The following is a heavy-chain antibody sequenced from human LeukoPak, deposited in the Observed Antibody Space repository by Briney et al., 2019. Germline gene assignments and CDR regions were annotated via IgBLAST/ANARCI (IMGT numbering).Heavy chain of an antibody. J-gene: IGHJ5*02. CDR1: GYSISSGYY. CDR3: ARGSAAIGWFDP. CDR2: IYHSGST. Sequence: PSETLSLTCTVYGYSISSGYYWGWIRQPPGKGLEWIGSIYHSGSTYYNPSLKSRVTMSVDTSKNQFSLKLSSVTAADTAVYYCARGSAAIGWFDPWGQGTLVTVSS. V-gene: IGHV4-38-2*02. D-gene: IGHD2-2*01.